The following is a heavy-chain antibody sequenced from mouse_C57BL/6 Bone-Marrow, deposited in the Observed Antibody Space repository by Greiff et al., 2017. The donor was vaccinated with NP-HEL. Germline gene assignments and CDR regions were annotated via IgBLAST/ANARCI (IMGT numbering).Heavy chain of an antibody. Sequence: VQLKESGAELVRPGASVKLSCTASGFNIKDDYMHWVKQRPEQGLEWIGWIDPENGDTEYASKFQGKATITADTSSNTAYLQLSSLTSEDTAVYYCTTSRSCYWYFDVWGTGTTVTVSS. CDR1: GFNIKDDY. CDR3: TTSRSCYWYFDV. V-gene: IGHV14-4*01. D-gene: IGHD1-1*01. CDR2: IDPENGDT. J-gene: IGHJ1*03.